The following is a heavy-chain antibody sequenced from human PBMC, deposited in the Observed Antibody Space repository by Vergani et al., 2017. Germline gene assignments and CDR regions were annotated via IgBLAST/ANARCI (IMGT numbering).Heavy chain of an antibody. Sequence: QVQLVESGGGVVQPGRSLRLSCAASGFTFSSYGMHWVRQAPGKGLEWVAVIWYDGSNKYYADSVKGRFTISRDNSKNTLYLQVNSLRAEDTAVYYCARGYCSSTSCDGYFDYWGQGTLVTVSS. J-gene: IGHJ4*02. CDR3: ARGYCSSTSCDGYFDY. D-gene: IGHD2-2*01. CDR1: GFTFSSYG. V-gene: IGHV3-33*01. CDR2: IWYDGSNK.